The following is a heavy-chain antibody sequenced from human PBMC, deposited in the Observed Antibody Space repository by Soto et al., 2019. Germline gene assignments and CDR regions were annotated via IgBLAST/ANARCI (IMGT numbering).Heavy chain of an antibody. D-gene: IGHD2-15*01. CDR3: ARSEEDCRGGSCYAKEPYYYGMDV. V-gene: IGHV3-21*01. Sequence: GGSLRLSCAASGFTFSSYSMNWVRQAPGKGLEWVSSISSSSSYIYYADSVKGRFTMSRDNAKNSLYLQMNSLRAEDTAVYYCARSEEDCRGGSCYAKEPYYYGMDVWGQGTTVTVSS. CDR2: ISSSSSYI. CDR1: GFTFSSYS. J-gene: IGHJ6*02.